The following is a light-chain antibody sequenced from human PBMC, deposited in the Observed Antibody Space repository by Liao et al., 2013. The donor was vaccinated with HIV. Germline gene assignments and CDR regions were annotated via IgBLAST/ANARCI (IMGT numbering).Light chain of an antibody. J-gene: IGLJ2*01. CDR1: KLGDKY. Sequence: SFEMSQPPSVSVSPGQTASVTCSGDKLGDKYVSWYQQRPGQSPVLVIYEDTRRPSGIPERFSGSKSGNTATLTISGTQAMDEADYYCQAWDINTVVFGGGTKLTVL. CDR2: EDT. CDR3: QAWDINTVV. V-gene: IGLV3-1*01.